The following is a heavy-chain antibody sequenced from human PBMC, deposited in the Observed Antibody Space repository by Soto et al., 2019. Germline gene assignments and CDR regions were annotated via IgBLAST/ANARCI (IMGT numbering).Heavy chain of an antibody. CDR1: GGSISSGDYY. V-gene: IGHV4-30-4*01. CDR2: IYYSGST. D-gene: IGHD3-9*01. CDR3: ARQGILTGYYTYGY. Sequence: SETLSLTCTVSGGSISSGDYYWSWIRQPPGKGLEWIGYIYYSGSTYYNPSLKSRVTISVDTSKNQFSLKLSSVTAADTAVYYCARQGILTGYYTYGYWGQGTLVTVSS. J-gene: IGHJ4*02.